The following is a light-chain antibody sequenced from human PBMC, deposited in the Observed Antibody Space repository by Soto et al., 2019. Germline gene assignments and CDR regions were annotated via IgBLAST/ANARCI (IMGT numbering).Light chain of an antibody. Sequence: QSVLTQPLSVSGTPGPSVTISCTGTSSDVGCYDYVSWYQQHPGKAPKLMIYDVGKRPSGVPDSFSVSKSDNTSSLTISWLQAEAEADYYCCSYAGSYTRVFGTGTKVTVL. J-gene: IGLJ1*01. V-gene: IGLV2-11*01. CDR3: CSYAGSYTRV. CDR1: SSDVGCYDY. CDR2: DVG.